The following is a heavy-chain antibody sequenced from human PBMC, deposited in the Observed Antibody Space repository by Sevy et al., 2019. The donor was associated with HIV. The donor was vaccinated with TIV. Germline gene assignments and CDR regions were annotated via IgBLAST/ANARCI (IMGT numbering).Heavy chain of an antibody. CDR3: ARDKGGKDY. J-gene: IGHJ4*02. CDR2: IKEDGSQK. V-gene: IGHV3-7*01. CDR1: GFTFSNYW. D-gene: IGHD3-16*01. Sequence: RGSLRLSCAASGFTFSNYWMSWVRQAPGKGLEWVANIKEDGSQKYYMDSVKDRFTISRDNAKNSLYLQMNSLRAEDTAVYYCARDKGGKDYWGQGTLVTVSS.